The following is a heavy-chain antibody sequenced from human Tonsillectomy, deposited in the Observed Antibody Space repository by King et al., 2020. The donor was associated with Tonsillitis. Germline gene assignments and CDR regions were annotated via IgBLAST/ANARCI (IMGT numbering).Heavy chain of an antibody. CDR1: GGSISPYY. J-gene: IGHJ4*02. V-gene: IGHV4-59*01. D-gene: IGHD2-8*01. CDR3: ARDSGIQIWYPFDY. CDR2: IYYSGST. Sequence: VQLQESGPGLVKPSETLSLTCTVSGGSISPYYWSWIRQPPGKGLEWIGYIYYSGSTNYNPSLKSRVTMSVDTSKNQFSLNLNSVTAADTAVYYCARDSGIQIWYPFDYWGQGTLVTVSS.